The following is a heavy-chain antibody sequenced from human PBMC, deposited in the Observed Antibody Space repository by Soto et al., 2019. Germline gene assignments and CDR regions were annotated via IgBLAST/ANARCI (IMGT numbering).Heavy chain of an antibody. V-gene: IGHV3-23*01. CDR3: AKATTRIAAADDAFDI. CDR2: ISGSGGST. J-gene: IGHJ3*02. Sequence: PVGSLRLSCAASGFTFSSYAMSWVRQAPGKGLEWVSAISGSGGSTYYADSVKGRFTISRDNSKNTLYLQMNSLRAEDTAVYYCAKATTRIAAADDAFDIWGQGTMVTVSS. D-gene: IGHD6-13*01. CDR1: GFTFSSYA.